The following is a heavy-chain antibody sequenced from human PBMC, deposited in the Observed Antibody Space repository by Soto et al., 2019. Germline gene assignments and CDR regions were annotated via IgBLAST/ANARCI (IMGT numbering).Heavy chain of an antibody. CDR1: GYSFTGYD. J-gene: IGHJ6*01. CDR3: PRATPTAFASYFRAMVV. Sequence: ASVKVSCEASGYSFTGYDINWVRQATGRGLEWMGWMNPNSGNTGYAQKFQGRVTMTRNTSISTADMELSSLRSEDTTVRCRPRATPTAFASYFRAMVVWG. V-gene: IGHV1-8*01. CDR2: MNPNSGNT. D-gene: IGHD2-8*01.